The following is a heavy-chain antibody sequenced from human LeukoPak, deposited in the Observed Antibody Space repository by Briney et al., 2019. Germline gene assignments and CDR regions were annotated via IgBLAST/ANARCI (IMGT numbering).Heavy chain of an antibody. CDR2: IDPSDSYT. V-gene: IGHV5-10-1*01. CDR3: ARHAGAYYYGSGSFPY. Sequence: LGESLQISCKGSGYSFTSYWISWVRQMPGKGLGWMGRIDPSDSYTNYSPSFQGHVTISADKSISTAYLQWSSLKASDTAMYYCARHAGAYYYGSGSFPYWGQGTLVTVSS. D-gene: IGHD3-10*01. CDR1: GYSFTSYW. J-gene: IGHJ4*02.